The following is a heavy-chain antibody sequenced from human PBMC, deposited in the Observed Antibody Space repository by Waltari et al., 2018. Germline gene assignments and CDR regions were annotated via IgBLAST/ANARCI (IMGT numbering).Heavy chain of an antibody. D-gene: IGHD3-9*01. CDR3: ARDQTNYDILTGPWWYYGMDV. J-gene: IGHJ6*02. V-gene: IGHV4-39*02. CDR2: IYYSGST. CDR1: GGSISSSSYY. Sequence: QLQLQESGPGLVKPSETLSLTCTVSGGSISSSSYYWGWIRQPPGKGLEWIGSIYYSGSTYYNPSLKSRVTISVDTSKNQFSLKLSSVTAADTAVYYCARDQTNYDILTGPWWYYGMDVWGQGTTVTVSS.